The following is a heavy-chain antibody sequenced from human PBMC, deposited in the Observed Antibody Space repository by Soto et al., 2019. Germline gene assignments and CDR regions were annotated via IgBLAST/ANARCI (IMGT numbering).Heavy chain of an antibody. CDR3: ARDLRIAARRSSPNWFDP. V-gene: IGHV3-33*01. Sequence: GGSLRLSCAASGFTFSSYGMHWVRQAPGKGLEWVAVIWYDGSKKYYEDSVKGRFTISRDNSKNTLYLQMNSLRAEDTAVYYCARDLRIAARRSSPNWFDPWGQGTLVTVSS. CDR1: GFTFSSYG. CDR2: IWYDGSKK. J-gene: IGHJ5*02. D-gene: IGHD6-6*01.